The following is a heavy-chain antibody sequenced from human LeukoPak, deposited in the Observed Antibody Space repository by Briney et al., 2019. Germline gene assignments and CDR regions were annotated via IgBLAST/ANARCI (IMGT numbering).Heavy chain of an antibody. CDR3: ASSVPPRYYYGSGSYYNY. V-gene: IGHV4-34*01. Sequence: SETLSLTCAVYGGSFRGKYWNWIRQPPGKGLEWIGEINHSGSTNYNPSLKSRVTISVDTSKNQFSLKLSSVTAADTAVYYCASSVPPRYYYGSGSYYNYWGQGTLVTAS. CDR1: GGSFRGKY. CDR2: INHSGST. J-gene: IGHJ4*02. D-gene: IGHD3-10*01.